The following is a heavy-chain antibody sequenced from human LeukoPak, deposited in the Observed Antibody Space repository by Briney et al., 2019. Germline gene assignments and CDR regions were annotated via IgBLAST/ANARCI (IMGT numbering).Heavy chain of an antibody. J-gene: IGHJ4*02. V-gene: IGHV3-23*01. CDR1: GSSLSSYA. CDR3: AKAPVTSCRGAYCYPFDY. Sequence: PGGSLRLSCAASGSSLSSYAMSWVRQAPGKGLEWVSAISSTDAGTYHADSVRGRFTISRDSSKNTLYLQMNSLRAEDAAVYYCAKAPVTSCRGAYCYPFDYWGQGTLVTVSS. D-gene: IGHD2-21*01. CDR2: ISSTDAGT.